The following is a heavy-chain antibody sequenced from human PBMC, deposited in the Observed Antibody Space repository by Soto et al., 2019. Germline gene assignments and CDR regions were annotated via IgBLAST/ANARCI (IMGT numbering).Heavy chain of an antibody. D-gene: IGHD3-9*01. V-gene: IGHV4-59*12. CDR3: AREYYDTISTWFDT. CDR2: INYSGST. Sequence: SVTLSLTCTISGGSISSYYWSWIRQPPGKGLEWIGYINYSGSTNYNPSLKSRVTISVDTSKNQFSLKLSSVTAADTAVYYCAREYYDTISTWFDTWGQETLVTVSS. J-gene: IGHJ5*02. CDR1: GGSISSYY.